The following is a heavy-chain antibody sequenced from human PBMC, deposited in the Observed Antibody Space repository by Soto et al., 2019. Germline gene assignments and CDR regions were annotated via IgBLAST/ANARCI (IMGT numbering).Heavy chain of an antibody. CDR2: IYPGGVNI. CDR1: GYSFTSHY. V-gene: IGHV1-46*01. Sequence: ASVKVSCKAIGYSFTSHYMHWVRQAPGQGLEWMGTIYPGGVNIGYAQKFKGRVTMTKDTSTSTVYMELNSLTSEDTAVYYCARGRYDYVWGSYRYTDFDYWGQGTLVTVSS. CDR3: ARGRYDYVWGSYRYTDFDY. J-gene: IGHJ4*02. D-gene: IGHD3-16*02.